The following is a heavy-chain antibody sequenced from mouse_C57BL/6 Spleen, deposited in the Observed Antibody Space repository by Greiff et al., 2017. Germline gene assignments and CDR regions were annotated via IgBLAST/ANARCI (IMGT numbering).Heavy chain of an antibody. J-gene: IGHJ4*01. Sequence: DVHLVESGEGLVKPGGSLKLSCAASGFTFSSYAMSWVRQTPEKRLEWVAYISSGGDYIYYADTVKGRFTISRDNARNTLYLQMSSLKSEDTAMYYCTREGGNYGVMDYWGQGTSVTVSS. CDR1: GFTFSSYA. CDR3: TREGGNYGVMDY. CDR2: ISSGGDYI. D-gene: IGHD2-1*01. V-gene: IGHV5-9-1*02.